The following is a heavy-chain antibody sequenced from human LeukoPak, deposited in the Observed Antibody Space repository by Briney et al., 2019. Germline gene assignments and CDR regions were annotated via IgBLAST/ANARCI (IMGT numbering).Heavy chain of an antibody. CDR2: SCHSGTI. J-gene: IGHJ5*02. V-gene: IGHV4-38-2*02. CDR1: GYSISSGCF. Sequence: ETLSLTCTVSGYSISSGCFWCWSRQPAGKGLEWIGISCHSGTIYYNPSLKSRFTISGDTSKNQVSLKLTCVTAADTAVYYWARGYRRSWYFDWLDPWGPGDPVTPSS. CDR3: ARGYRRSWYFDWLDP. D-gene: IGHD6-13*01.